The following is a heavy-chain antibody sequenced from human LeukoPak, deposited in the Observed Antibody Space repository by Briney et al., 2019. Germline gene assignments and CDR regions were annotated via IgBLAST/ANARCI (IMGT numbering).Heavy chain of an antibody. D-gene: IGHD3-22*01. J-gene: IGHJ4*02. CDR1: GFTFSSYA. Sequence: GGSLRLSCAASGFTFSSYAMSWVRQAPGKGLEWVSAISGSGGSTYYADSVKGRFTISRDNSKNTLYLQMNSLRAEGTAVYYCARDGYDSSGYYPNYWGQGTLVTVSS. CDR2: ISGSGGST. V-gene: IGHV3-23*01. CDR3: ARDGYDSSGYYPNY.